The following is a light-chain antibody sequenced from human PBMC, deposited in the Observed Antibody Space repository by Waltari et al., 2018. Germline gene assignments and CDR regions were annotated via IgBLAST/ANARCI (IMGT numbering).Light chain of an antibody. J-gene: IGLJ2*01. CDR1: SSNIGAGYD. V-gene: IGLV1-40*01. Sequence: QSVLTQPPSVSGAPGQRVTISCTGSSSNIGAGYDVHWYQQLPGTAPKLLSYCNRNRPSGVPDPVSGAKAGASDSLAITGLQAEDEADYYCQSYDSSLSGLDVVFGGGTKLTVL. CDR2: CNR. CDR3: QSYDSSLSGLDVV.